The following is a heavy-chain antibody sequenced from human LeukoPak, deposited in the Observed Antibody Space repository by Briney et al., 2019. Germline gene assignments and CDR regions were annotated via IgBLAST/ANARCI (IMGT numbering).Heavy chain of an antibody. CDR1: GFTFDDYA. CDR2: IIWSGGST. J-gene: IGHJ4*02. Sequence: PGGSLRLSCAASGFTFDDYAMSWVRQAPGKGVEWVSGIIWSGGSTGYADSVKGRFTISRDNAKNSLYLKMNSLRAEDTAVYYCARDLGMGATPQFDYWGQGTLVTVSS. D-gene: IGHD1-26*01. V-gene: IGHV3-20*04. CDR3: ARDLGMGATPQFDY.